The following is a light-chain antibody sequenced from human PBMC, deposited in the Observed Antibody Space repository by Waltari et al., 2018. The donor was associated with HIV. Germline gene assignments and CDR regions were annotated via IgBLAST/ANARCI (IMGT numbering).Light chain of an antibody. V-gene: IGKV1-33*01. CDR1: QDLGNY. J-gene: IGKJ1*01. CDR2: DAS. CDR3: QQYDSLPWT. Sequence: DIQMTQSPSSLSASVGERVTITCQASQDLGNYLHWYQQKSGTAPKLLIYDASNLEAGVPSRFNGSGAGTDFTLTISTLQSEDVATFFCQQYDSLPWTFGQGTKVEIK.